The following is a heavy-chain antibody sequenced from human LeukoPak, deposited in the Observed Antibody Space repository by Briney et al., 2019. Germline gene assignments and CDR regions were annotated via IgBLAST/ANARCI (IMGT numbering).Heavy chain of an antibody. D-gene: IGHD2-2*01. CDR2: ILHSGST. V-gene: IGHV4-30-2*01. Sequence: SETLSLTCTVSGGSISSGGYYWNWIRQPPGNGLEWIGYILHSGSTSYNPPLESRVTISLDRSKNQFSLKLSAVTAADTAVYYCARDQCTSRSCPIDYWGQGTLVTVSS. J-gene: IGHJ4*02. CDR3: ARDQCTSRSCPIDY. CDR1: GGSISSGGYY.